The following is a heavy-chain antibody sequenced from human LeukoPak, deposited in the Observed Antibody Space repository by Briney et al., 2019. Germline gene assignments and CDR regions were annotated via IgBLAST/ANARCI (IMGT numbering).Heavy chain of an antibody. CDR2: IKDNGGQR. CDR3: AKTQWKVGATDYFDY. D-gene: IGHD1-26*01. J-gene: IGHJ4*02. V-gene: IGHV3-23*01. Sequence: GGSLRLSCAASGFAFNNYAMTWVRQAPGKGLEWVSNIKDNGGQRHYADSVKGRFTISRDNSKNTLFLQMDSLRAEDTAVYYCAKTQWKVGATDYFDYWGQGILVTVSS. CDR1: GFAFNNYA.